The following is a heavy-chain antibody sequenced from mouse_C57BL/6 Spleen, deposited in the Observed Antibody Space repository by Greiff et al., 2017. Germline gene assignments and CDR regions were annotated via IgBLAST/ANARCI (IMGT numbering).Heavy chain of an antibody. CDR1: GFSLTSYG. J-gene: IGHJ3*01. CDR2: IWGDGST. CDR3: AKGDYEGAWFAY. Sequence: VKLVESGPGLVAPSQSLSITCTVSGFSLTSYGVSWVRQPPGKGLEWLGVIWGDGSTTYHSALITSLSISKDNSKSQVFLKLNSLQTDDTATYXGAKGDYEGAWFAYWGQGTLVTVSA. D-gene: IGHD2-4*01. V-gene: IGHV2-3*01.